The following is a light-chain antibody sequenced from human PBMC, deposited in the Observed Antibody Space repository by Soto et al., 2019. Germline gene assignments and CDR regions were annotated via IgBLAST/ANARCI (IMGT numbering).Light chain of an antibody. Sequence: DIQMTQSPSSLSASVGDRVTITCQASQDISNYLNWYQQKPGKAPKLLIYDASTLETGVPSRFSGSGAGTSFSFTISSLQPEDIATYYCQQYDNLPPFSFGPGPKVDIK. CDR1: QDISNY. CDR3: QQYDNLPPFS. V-gene: IGKV1-33*01. CDR2: DAS. J-gene: IGKJ3*01.